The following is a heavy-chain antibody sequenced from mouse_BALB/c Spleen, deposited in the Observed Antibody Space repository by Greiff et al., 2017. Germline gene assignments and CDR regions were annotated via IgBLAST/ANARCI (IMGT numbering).Heavy chain of an antibody. J-gene: IGHJ4*01. D-gene: IGHD1-2*01. V-gene: IGHV5-6*02. CDR1: GFTFSSYG. Sequence: DVMLVESGGDLVKPGGSLKLSCAASGFTFSSYGMSWVRQTPDKRLEWVATISSGGSYTYYPDSVKGRFTISRDNAKNTLYLQMSSLKSEDTAMYYCARPFTAGAMDYWGQGTSVTVSS. CDR3: ARPFTAGAMDY. CDR2: ISSGGSYT.